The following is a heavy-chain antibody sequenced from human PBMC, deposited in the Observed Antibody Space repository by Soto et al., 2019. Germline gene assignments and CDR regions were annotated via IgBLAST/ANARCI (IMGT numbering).Heavy chain of an antibody. CDR1: GGSFSGYY. CDR2: INHSGST. D-gene: IGHD5-18*01. CDR3: ARVRYSYGYRRWFDP. Sequence: SETLSLTCAVYGGSFSGYYWSLIRQPPGKGLEWIGEINHSGSTNYNPSLKSRVTISVDTSKNQFSLKLSSVTAADTAVYYCARVRYSYGYRRWFDPWGQGTLVTVSS. V-gene: IGHV4-34*01. J-gene: IGHJ5*02.